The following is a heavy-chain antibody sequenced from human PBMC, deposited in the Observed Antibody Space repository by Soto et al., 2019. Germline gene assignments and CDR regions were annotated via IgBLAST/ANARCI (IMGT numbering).Heavy chain of an antibody. D-gene: IGHD3-22*01. V-gene: IGHV1-69*13. Sequence: SVKVSCKASGGTFSSYAISWVRQAPGQGLEWVGGTIPIFGTANFAQKFQGRLPITADESTSTAYMELSSLRPEDTAVYYCAIDRSSGSVGWDFDLWGRGTLVTVS. J-gene: IGHJ2*01. CDR1: GGTFSSYA. CDR2: TIPIFGTA. CDR3: AIDRSSGSVGWDFDL.